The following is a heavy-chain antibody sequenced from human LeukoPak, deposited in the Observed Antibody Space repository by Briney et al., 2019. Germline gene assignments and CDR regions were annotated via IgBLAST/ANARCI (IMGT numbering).Heavy chain of an antibody. D-gene: IGHD6-19*01. J-gene: IGHJ3*02. Sequence: PGGSLRLSCAASGFNFNNFGMHWVRQAPGKGLEWVSFIRYDGSDKYYADSVKGRFTISRDNAKNTLSLQMNSLRPQDTAVYYCARDQYWVADDVLNAFDIWGQGTMVTVSS. V-gene: IGHV3-30*02. CDR2: IRYDGSDK. CDR3: ARDQYWVADDVLNAFDI. CDR1: GFNFNNFG.